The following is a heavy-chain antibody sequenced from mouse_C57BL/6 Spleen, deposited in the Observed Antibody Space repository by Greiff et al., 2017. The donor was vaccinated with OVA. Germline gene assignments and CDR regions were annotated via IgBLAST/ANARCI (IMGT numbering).Heavy chain of an antibody. J-gene: IGHJ2*01. CDR3: ARDYDGPFDY. CDR1: GFTFSSYA. V-gene: IGHV5-4*01. Sequence: EVKVVESGGGLVKPGGSLKLSCAASGFTFSSYAMSWVRQTPEKRLEWVATISDGGSYTYYPDNVKGRFTISRDNAKNNLYLQMSHQKSEDTAMYYCARDYDGPFDYWGQGTTLTVSS. CDR2: ISDGGSYT. D-gene: IGHD2-3*01.